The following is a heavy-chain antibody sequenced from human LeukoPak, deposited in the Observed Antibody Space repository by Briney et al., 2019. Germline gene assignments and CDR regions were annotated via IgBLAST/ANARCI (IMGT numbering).Heavy chain of an antibody. V-gene: IGHV3-33*08. D-gene: IGHD1-26*01. J-gene: IGHJ4*02. CDR1: GLTFSSYD. CDR2: IWYDGSNK. Sequence: PGGSLRLSCVGSGLTFSSYDMNWVRQAPGKGLEWVAVIWYDGSNKYYADSVKGRFTISRDNSKNTLYLQMNSLRAEDTAVYYCARDRGSYWDGGNDYWGQGTLVTVSS. CDR3: ARDRGSYWDGGNDY.